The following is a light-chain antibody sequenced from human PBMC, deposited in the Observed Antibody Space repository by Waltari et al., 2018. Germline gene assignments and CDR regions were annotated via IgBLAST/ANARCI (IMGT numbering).Light chain of an antibody. CDR3: CSYVGSNNDG. V-gene: IGLV2-8*01. CDR1: SSDIGGYNY. CDR2: EVT. Sequence: QSALTQPPSASGSPGQSVTISCTGTSSDIGGYNYVSWYQQHPGKVPKLMIYEVTKRPPGAPDRFSGSKCGTAASLTVSGLQAEDEAGYYGCSYVGSNNDGFGGGTKLTVL. J-gene: IGLJ3*02.